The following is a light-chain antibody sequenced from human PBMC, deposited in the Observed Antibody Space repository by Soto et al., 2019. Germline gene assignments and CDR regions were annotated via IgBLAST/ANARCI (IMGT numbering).Light chain of an antibody. CDR3: RSYAGSILVV. V-gene: IGLV2-8*01. CDR2: EVS. CDR1: SSDVGGYNY. Sequence: QSALTQPPSASGSPGQSVTISCTGTSSDVGGYNYVSWYQHHPGKAPKLLIYEVSKRPSGVPDRFSGSKSGNTASLTVSGLQAEDEADYYCRSYAGSILVVFGGGTKLTVL. J-gene: IGLJ2*01.